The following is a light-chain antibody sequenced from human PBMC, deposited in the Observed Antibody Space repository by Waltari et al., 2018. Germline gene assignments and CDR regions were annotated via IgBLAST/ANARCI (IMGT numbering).Light chain of an antibody. Sequence: DIQMTQSPSTLSASVGDRVTISCRASQSAGTWLAWYQQKPGKAPKLLIYMATSLESGVPSRFSGGGSGTEFTLTISSLHPDDFATYSCQQYSSFSTFGQGTKVDI. V-gene: IGKV1-5*03. CDR2: MAT. J-gene: IGKJ2*01. CDR1: QSAGTW. CDR3: QQYSSFST.